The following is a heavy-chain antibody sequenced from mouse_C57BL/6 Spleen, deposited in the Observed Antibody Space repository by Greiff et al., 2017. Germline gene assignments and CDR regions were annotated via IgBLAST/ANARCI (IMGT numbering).Heavy chain of an antibody. CDR3: TREPLSWFAY. CDR1: GFTFTSYA. V-gene: IGHV5S21*01. CDR2: ISTGGDNI. D-gene: IGHD6-1*01. J-gene: IGHJ3*01. Sequence: VQLVQSGAGLVKPGASLKLSCTASGFTFTSYAMSWVRQTPEQSLEWIAYISTGGDNIYYSDTVKGRFTISRDNARNTLYLQMSSLKSEDTAMYYCTREPLSWFAYWGQGTLVTVSA.